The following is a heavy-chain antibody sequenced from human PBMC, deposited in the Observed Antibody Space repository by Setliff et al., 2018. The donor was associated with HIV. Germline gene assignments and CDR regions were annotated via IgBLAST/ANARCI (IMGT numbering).Heavy chain of an antibody. CDR2: ISAYNGNT. Sequence: ASVKVSCKASGYTFTSYIMNWVRQAPGQGLEWMGWISAYNGNTKYAQKFQGRVTMTTDTSTSTAYMELRSLRSDDTAVYHCARSRYDSGGYPDAFDIWGQGTMVTVSS. CDR1: GYTFTSYI. J-gene: IGHJ3*02. CDR3: ARSRYDSGGYPDAFDI. D-gene: IGHD3-22*01. V-gene: IGHV1-18*01.